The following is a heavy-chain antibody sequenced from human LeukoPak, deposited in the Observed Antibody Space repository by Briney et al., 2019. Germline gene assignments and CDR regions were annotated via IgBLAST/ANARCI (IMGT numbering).Heavy chain of an antibody. CDR2: INPSGGST. J-gene: IGHJ4*02. V-gene: IGHV1-46*01. CDR3: ARGDVTYYYDSSGYYTGTDY. Sequence: ASVKVSCKASGYTFTSYYMHWVRQAPGQGLEWMGIINPSGGSTSYAQKFQGRVTMTRDTSTSTVYMELSSLRSEDTAVYYCARGDVTYYYDSSGYYTGTDYWGQGTLVTVSS. D-gene: IGHD3-22*01. CDR1: GYTFTSYY.